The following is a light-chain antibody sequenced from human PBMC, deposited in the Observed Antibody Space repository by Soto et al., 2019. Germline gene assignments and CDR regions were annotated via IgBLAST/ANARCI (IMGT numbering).Light chain of an antibody. Sequence: QSVLTQPPSASGSPGQSVTISCTGTSSDVGGYNFVSWYQQHPGKAPKLMIYEVSERPSGVPDRFSGSKSGNTAYLTVSGHQAEEEADYYCSSYAGSNIVVFGGGTKLTVL. V-gene: IGLV2-8*01. CDR2: EVS. J-gene: IGLJ2*01. CDR1: SSDVGGYNF. CDR3: SSYAGSNIVV.